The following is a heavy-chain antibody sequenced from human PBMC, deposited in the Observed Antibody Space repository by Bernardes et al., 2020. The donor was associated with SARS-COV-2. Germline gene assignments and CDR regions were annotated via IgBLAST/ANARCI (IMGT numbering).Heavy chain of an antibody. D-gene: IGHD3-10*01. CDR2: ISYDGSNK. CDR1: GFTFSSYG. CDR3: AKVGGLYYGSGKIYFDY. Sequence: GGSLRLSCAASGFTFSSYGMHWVRQAPGKGLEWVAVISYDGSNKYYADSVKGRFTISRDNSKNTLYLQMNSLRAEDTAVYYCAKVGGLYYGSGKIYFDYWGQGTLVTVAS. J-gene: IGHJ4*02. V-gene: IGHV3-30*18.